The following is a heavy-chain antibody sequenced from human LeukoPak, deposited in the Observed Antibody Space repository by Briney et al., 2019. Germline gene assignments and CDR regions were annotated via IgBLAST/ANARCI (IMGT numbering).Heavy chain of an antibody. J-gene: IGHJ4*02. D-gene: IGHD3-16*01. Sequence: GGSLRLSCAASRFTFSSYAMNWVRQAPGKGLEWVSSFGTRSTSIYYARSVTGRSIISRDNAKNSLYLQMNSLRAEDTAVYYCARENDQGFDYWGQGTLVTVSS. CDR3: ARENDQGFDY. CDR2: FGTRSTSI. V-gene: IGHV3-21*01. CDR1: RFTFSSYA.